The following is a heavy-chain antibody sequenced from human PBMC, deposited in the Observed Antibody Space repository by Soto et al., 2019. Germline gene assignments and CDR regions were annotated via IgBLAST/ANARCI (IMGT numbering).Heavy chain of an antibody. J-gene: IGHJ4*02. Sequence: PVESLKISCQCSGYTFSNFWIAWVRQLPGKGLEYMGIIYPGDSETRYSPSFHGKVTISADRSIGTAYLQWSSLEASERAFYFCARSPRSSPYFDYWGQGALVTASS. CDR1: GYTFSNFW. CDR2: IYPGDSET. D-gene: IGHD6-13*01. V-gene: IGHV5-51*01. CDR3: ARSPRSSPYFDY.